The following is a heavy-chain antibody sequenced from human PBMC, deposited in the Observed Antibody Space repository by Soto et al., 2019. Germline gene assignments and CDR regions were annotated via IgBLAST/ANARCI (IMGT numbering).Heavy chain of an antibody. V-gene: IGHV3-74*01. J-gene: IGHJ6*02. D-gene: IGHD3-10*01. CDR2: INSDGSST. Sequence: EVQLVESGGGLVQPGGSLRLSCAASGFTFSSYWMHWVRQAPGKGLVWVSRINSDGSSTSYADSVKGRFTISRDNAKNTLYLQMSSLRAEGTAVYYCARDHEVRGNFYYYGMDVWGQGTTVTVSS. CDR1: GFTFSSYW. CDR3: ARDHEVRGNFYYYGMDV.